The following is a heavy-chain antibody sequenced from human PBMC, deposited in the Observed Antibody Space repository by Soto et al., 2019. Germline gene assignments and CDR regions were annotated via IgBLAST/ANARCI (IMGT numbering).Heavy chain of an antibody. CDR2: IYWNDDK. CDR3: TNRLCGWYLFDY. J-gene: IGHJ4*02. V-gene: IGHV2-5*01. D-gene: IGHD6-19*01. Sequence: QITLKESGPTLVRPTQTLTLTCTFSGFSLSTSGLGVGWIRQPPGKALEWLALIYWNDDKRYSPSLKARLTITKENSKNQVVLTMTNMDPVDTATYYCTNRLCGWYLFDYCGQGTLVTVSS. CDR1: GFSLSTSGLG.